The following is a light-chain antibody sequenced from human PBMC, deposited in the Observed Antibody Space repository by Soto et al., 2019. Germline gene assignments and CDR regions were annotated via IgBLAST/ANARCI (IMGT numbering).Light chain of an antibody. CDR3: QQLFMYPPT. J-gene: IGKJ3*01. V-gene: IGKV3D-20*02. Sequence: IVLTQSPVTLSLSPGEGATLSCRASQSVTGTNLAWYQQRAGQAPRLLIYDAVRRATGIPDRFSGSGSGTDFTLTISRLEPEDFATYYCQQLFMYPPTFGPGTKVDI. CDR2: DAV. CDR1: QSVTGTN.